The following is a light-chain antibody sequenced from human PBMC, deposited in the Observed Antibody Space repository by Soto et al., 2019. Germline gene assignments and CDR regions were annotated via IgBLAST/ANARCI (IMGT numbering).Light chain of an antibody. CDR3: QQYGSSHPT. V-gene: IGKV3-20*01. CDR1: QSVSSSY. Sequence: EIVLTQSPGTLSLSPGERATLSCRASQSVSSSYLAWYQQKPGQAPRLLIYGASSRATGIPDRFSGSGSGTDFTLTLSRLEPEDFAVYYCQQYGSSHPTFGQGTKVEIK. J-gene: IGKJ1*01. CDR2: GAS.